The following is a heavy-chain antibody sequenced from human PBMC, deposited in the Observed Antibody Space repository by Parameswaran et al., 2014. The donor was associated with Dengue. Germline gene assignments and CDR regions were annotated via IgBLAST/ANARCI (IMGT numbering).Heavy chain of an antibody. CDR2: ISSSSSTI. Sequence: KWIRQPPGKGLEWVSYISSSSSTIYYADSVKGRFTISRDNAKNSLYLQMNSLRDEDTAVYYCARYPQLKGNYYYYYGMDVWGQGTTVTVSS. CDR3: ARYPQLKGNYYYYYGMDV. V-gene: IGHV3-48*02. D-gene: IGHD5-18*01. J-gene: IGHJ6*02.